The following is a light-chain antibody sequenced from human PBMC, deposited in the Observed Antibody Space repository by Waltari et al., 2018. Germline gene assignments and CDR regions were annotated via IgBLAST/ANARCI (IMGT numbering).Light chain of an antibody. Sequence: EIVLTQSPATLSLSPGETATLSCRASQSVGTYLAWYQQKHGQAPRLLIYDASNRATGIPARFRGSGSGTDFTLTISSLEAEDFAVYYCQQRSSWTPHTFGQGARLEIK. J-gene: IGKJ2*01. CDR2: DAS. V-gene: IGKV3-11*01. CDR3: QQRSSWTPHT. CDR1: QSVGTY.